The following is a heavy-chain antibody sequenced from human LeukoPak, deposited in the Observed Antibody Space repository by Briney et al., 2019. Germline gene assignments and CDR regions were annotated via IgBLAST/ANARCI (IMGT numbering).Heavy chain of an antibody. J-gene: IGHJ6*03. D-gene: IGHD3-10*01. V-gene: IGHV3-15*01. CDR3: PTDRMVRVVITYYYFYYMAV. CDR2: VKSKTDGGTT. Sequence: GGSLRLSCAASGFTLSNAWMSWVCHAPGQGLELVGRVKSKTDGGTTDYAALMRGRSTIARDATKNTTYTQMTGTNTEHTSVYYCPTDRMVRVVITYYYFYYMAVWGKGTTVTVSS. CDR1: GFTLSNAW.